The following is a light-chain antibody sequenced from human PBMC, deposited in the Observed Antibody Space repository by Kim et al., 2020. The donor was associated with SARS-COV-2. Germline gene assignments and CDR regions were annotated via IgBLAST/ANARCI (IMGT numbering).Light chain of an antibody. CDR1: QSISDY. V-gene: IGKV1-5*03. CDR3: QQYNGLFA. J-gene: IGKJ2*01. Sequence: LSASVGDRVTITCRASQSISDYLAWYQQKPGKAPNLLIYKASNLEDGVPSRFSGSGSGTEFTLTISSLQPDDFATYYCQQYNGLFAFGQGTKLEI. CDR2: KAS.